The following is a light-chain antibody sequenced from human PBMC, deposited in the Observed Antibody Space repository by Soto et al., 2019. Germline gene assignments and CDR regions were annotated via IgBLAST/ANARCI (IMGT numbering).Light chain of an antibody. CDR2: GIS. V-gene: IGKV3-20*01. J-gene: IGKJ1*01. CDR3: QQYVTSSPLT. Sequence: DMVLTQSPGTLSLSPGERATLSCRASHTISSSYLAWYQQKPGQAPRLLMYGISRRATGIPDRFSGIGSGTDFTLTIARLEPEDVSVYYCQQYVTSSPLTFGQGTEVEIK. CDR1: HTISSSY.